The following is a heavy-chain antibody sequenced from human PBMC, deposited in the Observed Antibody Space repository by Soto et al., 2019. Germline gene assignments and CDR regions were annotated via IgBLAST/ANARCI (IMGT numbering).Heavy chain of an antibody. CDR3: ARHTPAISISDH. D-gene: IGHD2-15*01. CDR1: GGSISSSSYY. V-gene: IGHV4-39*01. CDR2: IYYSGST. J-gene: IGHJ4*02. Sequence: QLQLQESGPGLVKPSETLSLTCTVSGGSISSSSYYWGWIRQPPGKGLEWIGSIYYSGSTYYNPSLKSRVTISVDTSKTQCSLKLSSVTGEDTAVYYCARHTPAISISDHWGQGTLVTVSS.